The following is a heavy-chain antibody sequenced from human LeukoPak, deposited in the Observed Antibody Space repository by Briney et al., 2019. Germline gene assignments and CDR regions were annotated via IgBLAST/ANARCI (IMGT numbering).Heavy chain of an antibody. J-gene: IGHJ4*02. V-gene: IGHV4-59*11. CDR3: ARDSTGTTPDY. Sequence: SETLSLTCTVSGGSISSHYWSWIRQPPGKGLEWIGYIYYSGSTNYNPSLKSRVTISVDTSKNQFSLKLSSVTAADTAVYYCARDSTGTTPDYWGQETLVTVSS. CDR2: IYYSGST. D-gene: IGHD1-7*01. CDR1: GGSISSHY.